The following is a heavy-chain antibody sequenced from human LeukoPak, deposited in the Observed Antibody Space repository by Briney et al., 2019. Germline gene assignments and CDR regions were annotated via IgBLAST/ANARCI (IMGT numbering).Heavy chain of an antibody. V-gene: IGHV3-11*01. D-gene: IGHD6-19*01. CDR2: ISSSGSTI. CDR3: ARGLGAVAVDY. J-gene: IGHJ4*02. CDR1: GFTFSDYY. Sequence: KAGGSLRLSCAASGFTFSDYYMSWIRQGPGTGLEWGSYISSSGSTIYYADSVKGRFPISRDNAKNSLYLQMNSLGAEDTAVYYCARGLGAVAVDYWGQGTRVTVSS.